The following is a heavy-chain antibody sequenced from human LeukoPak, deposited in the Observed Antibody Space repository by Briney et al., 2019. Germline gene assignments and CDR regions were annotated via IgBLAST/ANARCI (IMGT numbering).Heavy chain of an antibody. Sequence: SETLSLTCTVSGGSISSYYWSWIRQPPGKGLEWIGHIYYSGSTNYNPSLKSRVTISVDRSKNQFSLRLTSVTAADTAVYYCARAGPWQIDPWGQGTRVIVSS. CDR1: GGSISSYY. CDR3: ARAGPWQIDP. J-gene: IGHJ5*02. CDR2: IYYSGST. D-gene: IGHD3-10*01. V-gene: IGHV4-59*01.